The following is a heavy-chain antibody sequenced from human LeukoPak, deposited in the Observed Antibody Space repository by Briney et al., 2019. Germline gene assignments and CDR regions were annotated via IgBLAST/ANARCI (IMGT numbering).Heavy chain of an antibody. CDR1: GYTFTSYA. D-gene: IGHD3-22*01. CDR3: ARDLLPYYYDSSGYHQH. J-gene: IGHJ1*01. V-gene: IGHV7-4-1*02. CDR2: INTNTGNP. Sequence: ASVNVSCKASGYTFTSYAMNWVRQAPGQGLEWMGRINTNTGNPTYAQGFTGRFVFSLDTSVSTAYLQISSLKAEDTVVYYCARDLLPYYYDSSGYHQHWGQGTLVTVSS.